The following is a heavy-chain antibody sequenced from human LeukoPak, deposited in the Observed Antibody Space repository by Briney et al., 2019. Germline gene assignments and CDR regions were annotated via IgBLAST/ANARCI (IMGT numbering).Heavy chain of an antibody. CDR3: ARDSFDIVVVPAASGYWYFDL. J-gene: IGHJ2*01. V-gene: IGHV4-34*01. CDR2: INHSGST. D-gene: IGHD2-2*01. CDR1: GGSFSGYY. Sequence: SETLSLTCAVYGGSFSGYYWSWIRQPPGKGLEWIGEINHSGSTNYNPSLKSRVTISVDTSKNQFSLKLSSVTAADTAVYYCARDSFDIVVVPAASGYWYFDLWGRGTLVTVSS.